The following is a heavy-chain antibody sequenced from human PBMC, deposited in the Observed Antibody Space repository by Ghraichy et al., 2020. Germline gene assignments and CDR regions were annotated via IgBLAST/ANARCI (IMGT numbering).Heavy chain of an antibody. CDR1: GFTFSSHW. V-gene: IGHV3-74*01. J-gene: IGHJ3*02. CDR3: ARASEVGVTSAFDM. D-gene: IGHD1-26*01. CDR2: IDSDGRDGSST. Sequence: GGSLRLSCAASGFTFSSHWMHWVRQAPGKGLEWVSRIDSDGRDGSSTSYADSVKGRFTISRDNARNTLGLQMNSLRAEDTAVYYCARASEVGVTSAFDMWGQGTLVTVSS.